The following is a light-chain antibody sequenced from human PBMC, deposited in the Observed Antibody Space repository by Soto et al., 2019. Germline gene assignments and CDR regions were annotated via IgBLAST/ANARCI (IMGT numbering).Light chain of an antibody. J-gene: IGKJ5*01. CDR1: QGLSSW. CDR3: QQTNSFPLT. Sequence: DIQMTQSPSSVSASVGDRVTITCRASQGLSSWLAWYQQQPGKAPKLLIYASSYLQSGVPPRFSGSGSGTVFTLTISSLQPEDFATYYCQQTNSFPLTFGGGTRLEIK. CDR2: ASS. V-gene: IGKV1-12*01.